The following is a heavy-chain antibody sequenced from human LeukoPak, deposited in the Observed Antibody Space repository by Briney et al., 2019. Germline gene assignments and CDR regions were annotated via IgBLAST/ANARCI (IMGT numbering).Heavy chain of an antibody. Sequence: ASVKVSCKASGYTFSRYDITWVRQAPGQGLEWMGWISVYNGSTKYAQKLQGRVTMTTDTSTSTAYMELRSLRSDDTAVYYCAREESGGYFDYWGQGTLVTVSS. V-gene: IGHV1-18*01. CDR1: GYTFSRYD. CDR3: AREESGGYFDY. CDR2: ISVYNGST. D-gene: IGHD2-8*02. J-gene: IGHJ4*02.